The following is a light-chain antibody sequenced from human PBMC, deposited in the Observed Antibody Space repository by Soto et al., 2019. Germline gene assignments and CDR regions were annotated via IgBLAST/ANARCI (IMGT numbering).Light chain of an antibody. CDR2: GAS. J-gene: IGKJ4*01. CDR3: HQSDYVPLT. V-gene: IGKV1-39*01. CDR1: QSIRY. Sequence: TPMSQSPSSLSASVGDRVTITFPASQSIRYLNWSQHIPGKAPKLLISGASILQRGVPSRFSGSGSGTEFSLTINSLQREDFATYYCHQSDYVPLTFGGGTKVDIK.